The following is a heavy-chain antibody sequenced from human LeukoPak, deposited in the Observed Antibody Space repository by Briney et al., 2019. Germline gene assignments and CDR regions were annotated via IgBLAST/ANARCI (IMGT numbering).Heavy chain of an antibody. CDR2: INNDGSTT. V-gene: IGHV3-74*01. CDR3: ARVSGPGMNEYFHL. CDR1: GFTFSEAW. D-gene: IGHD3-10*01. Sequence: GGSLRLSCAASGFTFSEAWMHWVRQAPGKGLVWVSRINNDGSTTIYADSVKGRFTISRDNAKNTLYLQMNSLRAEDTAVYYCARVSGPGMNEYFHLWGQGTLVTVSS. J-gene: IGHJ1*01.